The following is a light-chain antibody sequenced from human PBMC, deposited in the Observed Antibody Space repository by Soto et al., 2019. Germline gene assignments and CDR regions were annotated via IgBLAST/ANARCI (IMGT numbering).Light chain of an antibody. CDR3: QQYNNWPPFT. Sequence: ELVMTQSPVTLSVSPGERVTLSCRASQSVSNNLAWYQQKPGQAPSLLIYGASTRATGIPAGFSGSGSGTEFTLTISSLQSEDFAVYYCQQYNNWPPFTFGQGTRLEIK. J-gene: IGKJ5*01. V-gene: IGKV3-15*01. CDR1: QSVSNN. CDR2: GAS.